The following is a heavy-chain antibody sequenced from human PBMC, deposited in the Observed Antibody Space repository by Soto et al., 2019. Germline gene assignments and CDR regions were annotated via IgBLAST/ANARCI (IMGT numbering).Heavy chain of an antibody. CDR3: ASPVRYCSGGSCYGWNYYGMDV. D-gene: IGHD2-15*01. CDR2: IIPIFGTA. Sequence: QVQLVQSGAEVKKPGSSVKVSCKASGGTFSSYAISWVRQAPGQGLEWMGGIIPIFGTANYAQKFQGRVTITADESTSTAYMELSSLRSEDTAVYYCASPVRYCSGGSCYGWNYYGMDVWGQGTTVTVSS. CDR1: GGTFSSYA. V-gene: IGHV1-69*01. J-gene: IGHJ6*02.